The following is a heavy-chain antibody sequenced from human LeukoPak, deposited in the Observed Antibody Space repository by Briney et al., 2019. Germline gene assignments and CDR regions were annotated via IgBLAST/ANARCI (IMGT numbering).Heavy chain of an antibody. CDR2: ITGSGGNT. J-gene: IGHJ6*02. CDR3: AKAASSSWPSYYYGMDV. Sequence: GGSLRLSCAASGFIFSSYSVSWVRRAPGKGLEWVSVITGSGGNTYYADSVKGRFTISKDNSKNTVYLQMSSLRVDDTAVYYCAKAASSSWPSYYYGMDVWGQGTTVTVSS. CDR1: GFIFSSYS. V-gene: IGHV3-23*01. D-gene: IGHD6-13*01.